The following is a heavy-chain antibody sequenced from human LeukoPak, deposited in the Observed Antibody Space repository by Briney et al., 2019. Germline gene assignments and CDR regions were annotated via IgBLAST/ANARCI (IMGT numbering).Heavy chain of an antibody. J-gene: IGHJ4*02. CDR1: GFTFSSYS. CDR2: ISSSSYI. D-gene: IGHD2-15*01. V-gene: IGHV3-21*01. Sequence: GGSLRLSCAASGFTFSSYSMNWVRQAPGKGLEWVSSISSSSYIYYADSVKGRFTISRDNAKNSLYLQMNSLRAEDTAVYYCARDDGYCSGGSCYGYWGQGTLVTVSS. CDR3: ARDDGYCSGGSCYGY.